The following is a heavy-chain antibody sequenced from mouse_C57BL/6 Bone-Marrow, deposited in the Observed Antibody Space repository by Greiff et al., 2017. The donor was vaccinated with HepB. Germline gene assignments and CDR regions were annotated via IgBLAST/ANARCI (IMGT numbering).Heavy chain of an antibody. CDR1: GYTFTSYW. CDR3: ARETAQAYY. D-gene: IGHD3-2*02. J-gene: IGHJ4*01. V-gene: IGHV1-69*01. CDR2: IDPSDSYT. Sequence: QVQLQQPGAELVMPGASVKLSCKASGYTFTSYWMHWVKQRPGQGLEWIGEIDPSDSYTNYNQKFKGKSTLTVDKSSSTAYMQLSSLTSEDSAVYYCARETAQAYYWGQGTSVTVSS.